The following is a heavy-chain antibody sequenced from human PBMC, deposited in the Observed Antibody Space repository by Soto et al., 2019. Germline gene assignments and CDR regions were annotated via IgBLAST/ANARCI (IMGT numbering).Heavy chain of an antibody. Sequence: SETLCLTCPVSGGSLSSYYLSWLRPPPGKGLEWIGYIYYSGNTFYNPSLKSRVTISVVTSMNQFSLKLNSVTAADTAVYYCASHCSSASCYLPAFDYWGQGTLVTVSS. D-gene: IGHD2-2*01. V-gene: IGHV4-59*04. CDR2: IYYSGNT. J-gene: IGHJ4*02. CDR3: ASHCSSASCYLPAFDY. CDR1: GGSLSSYY.